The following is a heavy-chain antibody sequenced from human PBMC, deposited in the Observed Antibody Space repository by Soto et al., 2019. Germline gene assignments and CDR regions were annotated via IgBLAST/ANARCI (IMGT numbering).Heavy chain of an antibody. CDR3: AKVSGYSGYDFIGPIDY. D-gene: IGHD5-12*01. CDR2: ISYDGSNK. J-gene: IGHJ4*02. CDR1: GFTFSSYG. Sequence: QVQLVESGGGVVQPGRSLRLSCAASGFTFSSYGMHWVRQAPGKGLEWVAVISYDGSNKYYADSVKGRFTISRDNSKNTLYLQMNSLRAEDTAVYYCAKVSGYSGYDFIGPIDYWGQGTLVTVSS. V-gene: IGHV3-30*18.